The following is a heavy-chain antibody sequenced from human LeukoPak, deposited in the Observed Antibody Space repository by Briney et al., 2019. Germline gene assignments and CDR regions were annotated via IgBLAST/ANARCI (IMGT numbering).Heavy chain of an antibody. CDR3: ARDEDVRFLTYRDQSENYYYYMDV. Sequence: GASVKVSCKASGGTFSSYAISWVRQAPGQGLEWMGGIIPIFGTANYAQKFQSRVSITADESTSTAYMELSSLRSEDTAVYYCARDEDVRFLTYRDQSENYYYYMDVWGKGTTVTVSS. CDR2: IIPIFGTA. D-gene: IGHD3-3*01. J-gene: IGHJ6*03. CDR1: GGTFSSYA. V-gene: IGHV1-69*13.